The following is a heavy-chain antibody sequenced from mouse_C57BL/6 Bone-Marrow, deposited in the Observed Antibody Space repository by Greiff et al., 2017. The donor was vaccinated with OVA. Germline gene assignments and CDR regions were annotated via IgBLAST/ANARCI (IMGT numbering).Heavy chain of an antibody. V-gene: IGHV5-12*01. Sequence: EVKVEESGGGLVQPGGSLKLSCAASGFTFSDYYMYWVRQTPEKRLEWVAYISNGGGSTYYPDTVKGRFTISRDNAKNTLYLQMSRLKSEDTAMYYCARLRPKGGYYFDYWGQGTTLTVSS. CDR1: GFTFSDYY. D-gene: IGHD1-2*01. CDR2: ISNGGGST. CDR3: ARLRPKGGYYFDY. J-gene: IGHJ2*01.